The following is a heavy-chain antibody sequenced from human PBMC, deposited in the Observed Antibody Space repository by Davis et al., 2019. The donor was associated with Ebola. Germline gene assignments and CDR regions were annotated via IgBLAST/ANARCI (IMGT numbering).Heavy chain of an antibody. CDR3: AGLGAWYSSGWIDY. J-gene: IGHJ4*02. CDR2: LYHSGST. D-gene: IGHD6-19*01. V-gene: IGHV4-38-2*01. CDR1: GYSISSGYY. Sequence: PSETLSLTCAVSGYSISSGYYWGWIRQPPGKGLEWIGSLYHSGSTYYNPSLKSRVTISVDTSKNQFSLKLSSVTAADTAVYYCAGLGAWYSSGWIDYWGQGTLVTVSS.